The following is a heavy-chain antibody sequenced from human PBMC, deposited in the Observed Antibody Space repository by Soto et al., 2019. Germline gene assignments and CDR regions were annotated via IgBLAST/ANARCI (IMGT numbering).Heavy chain of an antibody. J-gene: IGHJ6*02. CDR1: GFTFSTYW. V-gene: IGHV3-7*05. CDR3: ARDWGAPGRGSALGYYYHFGMDV. D-gene: IGHD3-16*01. CDR2: IKEDGSEA. Sequence: EVQLVESGGGVVQPGGSLRLSCAASGFTFSTYWMNWVRQAPGKGLEWVANIKEDGSEAYYVDSVKGRFTISRDNAKNSLYLDMNSMRGEDTAVYYCARDWGAPGRGSALGYYYHFGMDVWGQGTTVTVPS.